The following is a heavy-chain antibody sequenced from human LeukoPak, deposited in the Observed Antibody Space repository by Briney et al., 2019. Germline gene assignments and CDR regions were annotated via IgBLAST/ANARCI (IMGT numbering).Heavy chain of an antibody. Sequence: GGSLRLSCVASGFTFSNYWMLWVRQAPGKGLMWVSLISTDGKSTRYAESVKGRFTISRDNAKNALYLQMDIMRVEDTALYFCVRDYQFIQEVWGQGTTVTVSS. CDR3: VRDYQFIQEV. V-gene: IGHV3-74*01. CDR1: GFTFSNYW. CDR2: ISTDGKST. J-gene: IGHJ6*02. D-gene: IGHD2-2*01.